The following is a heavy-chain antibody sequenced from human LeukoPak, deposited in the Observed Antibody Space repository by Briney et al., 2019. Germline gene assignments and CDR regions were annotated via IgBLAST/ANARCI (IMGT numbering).Heavy chain of an antibody. CDR3: ARTNYDISGYYDYFDC. D-gene: IGHD3-22*01. J-gene: IGHJ4*02. CDR2: IYASGST. V-gene: IGHV4-4*07. CDR1: GGSISNYY. Sequence: PSETLSLTCIVSGGSISNYYWTWIRQPAGKGLEWIGRIYASGSTNHNPSLKGRVTMSVDTSKNQFSLHLSSVTAADAAMYYCARTNYDISGYYDYFDCWGQGTLVTVSS.